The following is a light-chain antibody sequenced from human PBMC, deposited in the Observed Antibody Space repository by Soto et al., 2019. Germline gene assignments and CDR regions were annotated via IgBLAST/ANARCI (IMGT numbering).Light chain of an antibody. CDR2: DAS. J-gene: IGKJ4*01. Sequence: EIVLTQSPATLSLSPGERATLSCRASQSVSSYLAWYQQKPGQAPRLLIYDASNRATGIPARFSGSGSGTDVTLTISSLEPEDFAVYDYQQRSNWLTFGGGTKVEIK. V-gene: IGKV3-11*01. CDR1: QSVSSY. CDR3: QQRSNWLT.